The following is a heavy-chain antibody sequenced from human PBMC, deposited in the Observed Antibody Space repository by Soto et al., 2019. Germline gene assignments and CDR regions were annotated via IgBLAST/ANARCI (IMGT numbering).Heavy chain of an antibody. CDR3: ARETAGIVGQGRFDF. J-gene: IGHJ4*02. Sequence: QVQLVQSGAEVKKPGASVKVSCKASGYIFTTYAIHWVRQAPGQRLEWMGWINGVNGNTKHSQKFQDRVTITRDTYAATAYMEVSSLKSEDTAIYYCARETAGIVGQGRFDFWGQGTLVTVSS. V-gene: IGHV1-3*01. CDR1: GYIFTTYA. CDR2: INGVNGNT. D-gene: IGHD1-26*01.